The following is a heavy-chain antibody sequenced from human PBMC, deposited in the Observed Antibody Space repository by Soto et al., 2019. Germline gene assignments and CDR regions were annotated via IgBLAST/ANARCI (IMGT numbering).Heavy chain of an antibody. V-gene: IGHV1-3*05. CDR1: GYAFSAYA. Sequence: QVQLVQSGAEEKKPGASVRVSCKASGYAFSAYAIHWVRQAPGQRFEWVGWINAGNGDTRYLQKLQGRLTVTRETSASPTYMELSSLRFDETAVYCCESSEISPSGGLIGPFDSWGQGNLVSGSS. D-gene: IGHD3-16*02. CDR2: INAGNGDT. CDR3: ESSEISPSGGLIGPFDS. J-gene: IGHJ4*02.